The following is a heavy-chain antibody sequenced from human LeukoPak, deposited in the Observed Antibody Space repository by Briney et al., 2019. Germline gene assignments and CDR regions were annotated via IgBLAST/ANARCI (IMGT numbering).Heavy chain of an antibody. Sequence: PSETLSLTCTVSGGSISSSSYYWGWIRQPPGKGLEWIGSIYYSGSTYYNPSLKSRVTISVDTSKNQFSLKLSSVTAADTAVYYCARHHVVVVAAPFDYWGQRTLVTVSS. CDR1: GGSISSSSYY. CDR2: IYYSGST. V-gene: IGHV4-39*01. J-gene: IGHJ4*02. D-gene: IGHD2-15*01. CDR3: ARHHVVVVAAPFDY.